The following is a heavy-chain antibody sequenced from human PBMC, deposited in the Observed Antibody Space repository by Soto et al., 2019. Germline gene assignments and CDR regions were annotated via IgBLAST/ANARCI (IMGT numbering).Heavy chain of an antibody. J-gene: IGHJ4*02. Sequence: ASVKVSCKVSGYTLTELSMHWVRQAPGKGLEWMGGFDPEDGETIYAQKFQGRVTMTEDTSTDTAYMELSSLRSEDTAVYYCATYGDYDILTGYYSYFDYWGQGTLVTVSS. D-gene: IGHD3-9*01. CDR1: GYTLTELS. CDR2: FDPEDGET. CDR3: ATYGDYDILTGYYSYFDY. V-gene: IGHV1-24*01.